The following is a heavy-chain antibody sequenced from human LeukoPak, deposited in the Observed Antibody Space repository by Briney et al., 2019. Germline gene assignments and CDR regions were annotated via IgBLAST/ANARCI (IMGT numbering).Heavy chain of an antibody. Sequence: PGGSLRLSCAASGFTFSSYWMSWVRQAPGKGLEWVADRKQDGSEKYYVDSVKGRFTISRDNAKNSLYLQMNSLRAEDTAVYYCARDKWQQLVRGEFDYWGQGTLVTVSS. CDR2: RKQDGSEK. J-gene: IGHJ4*02. V-gene: IGHV3-7*01. CDR1: GFTFSSYW. D-gene: IGHD6-13*01. CDR3: ARDKWQQLVRGEFDY.